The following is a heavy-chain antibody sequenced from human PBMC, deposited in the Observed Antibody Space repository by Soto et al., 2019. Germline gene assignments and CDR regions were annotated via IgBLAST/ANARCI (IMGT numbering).Heavy chain of an antibody. Sequence: ASVKVSCKASGYTFTSYAMHWVRQAPRQRLEWMGWINAGNGNTKYSQKFQGRVTITRDTSASTAYMELSSLRSEDTAVYYCARDFSSSWYWFDPWGQGTLVTVSS. D-gene: IGHD6-13*01. J-gene: IGHJ5*02. CDR1: GYTFTSYA. CDR3: ARDFSSSWYWFDP. V-gene: IGHV1-3*01. CDR2: INAGNGNT.